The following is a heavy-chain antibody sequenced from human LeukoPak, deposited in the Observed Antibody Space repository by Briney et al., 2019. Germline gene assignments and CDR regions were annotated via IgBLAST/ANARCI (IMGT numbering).Heavy chain of an antibody. J-gene: IGHJ6*02. CDR3: ARSSNYEDYYYYYGMDV. CDR2: IWYDGSNK. V-gene: IGHV3-33*01. Sequence: GGSLRLSCAASGFTFSSYGMHWVRQAPGKGLEWVAVIWYDGSNKYYADSVKGRFTISRDNSKNTLYLQMNSLRAEDTAVYYCARSSNYEDYYYYYGMDVWGQGTTVTVSS. D-gene: IGHD4-11*01. CDR1: GFTFSSYG.